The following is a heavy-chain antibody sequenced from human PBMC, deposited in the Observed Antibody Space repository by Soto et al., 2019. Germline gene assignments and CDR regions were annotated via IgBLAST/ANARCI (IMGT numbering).Heavy chain of an antibody. CDR3: ARALGYCCSTSCYNYYYYGMDV. CDR2: IIPILGIA. CDR1: GGTFSSYT. Sequence: SVKVSCKASGGTFSSYTISWVRQAPGQGLEWKGRIIPILGIANYAQKFQGRVTITADKSTSTAYMDLSSLRSEDTAVYYCARALGYCCSTSCYNYYYYGMDVWGQGTTVTVSS. V-gene: IGHV1-69*02. D-gene: IGHD2-2*02. J-gene: IGHJ6*02.